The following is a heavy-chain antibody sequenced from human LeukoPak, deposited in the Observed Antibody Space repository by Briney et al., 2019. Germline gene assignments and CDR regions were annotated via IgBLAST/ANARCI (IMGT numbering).Heavy chain of an antibody. D-gene: IGHD2-8*02. V-gene: IGHV3-7*03. J-gene: IGHJ4*02. CDR3: ARDLWAIRVLDGFDL. CDR2: IKQDGSEK. CDR1: GFTLSTYW. Sequence: PGGSLRLSCAASGFTLSTYWMSWVRQAPGKGLEWVANIKQDGSEKKYLDSVKGRFTISRDNAKNPLYLQMNSLRAEDTALYYCARDLWAIRVLDGFDLWGQGTLVTVSS.